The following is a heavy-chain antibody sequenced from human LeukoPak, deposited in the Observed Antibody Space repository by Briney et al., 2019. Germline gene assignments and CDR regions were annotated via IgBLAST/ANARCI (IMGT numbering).Heavy chain of an antibody. CDR1: GGSISSSNW. V-gene: IGHV4-4*02. CDR2: IYHSGST. D-gene: IGHD6-13*01. J-gene: IGHJ4*02. CDR3: ARGISRGGSSRTFDY. Sequence: PSGTLSLTCAVSGGSISSSNWWSWVRQPPGKGLEWIGEIYHSGSTNCNPSLKSRVTISVDKSKNQFSLKLSSVTAADTAVYYCARGISRGGSSRTFDYWGQGTLVTVSS.